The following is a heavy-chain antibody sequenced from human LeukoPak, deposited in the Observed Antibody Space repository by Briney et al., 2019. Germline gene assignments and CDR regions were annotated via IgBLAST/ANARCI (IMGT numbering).Heavy chain of an antibody. D-gene: IGHD3-10*01. CDR1: GGSISSASYY. CDR2: IYHSRST. CDR3: ARHRWMEVYGSGSYYVDY. Sequence: PSETLSLTCTVSGGSISSASYYWGWIRQPPGKGLEWIGSIYHSRSTYYNASLKSRATISADTSKNQFSLKLSSVTAADTAVYYCARHRWMEVYGSGSYYVDYWGQGTLVTVSS. J-gene: IGHJ4*02. V-gene: IGHV4-39*01.